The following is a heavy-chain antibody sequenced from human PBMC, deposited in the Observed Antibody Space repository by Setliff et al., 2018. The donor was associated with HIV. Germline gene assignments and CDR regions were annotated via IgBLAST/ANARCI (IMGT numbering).Heavy chain of an antibody. CDR1: GFTFSSYS. CDR2: ISSSSSTI. Sequence: PGGSLRLSCAASGFTFSSYSMNWVRQAPGKGLEWVSYISSSSSTIYYADSVKGRFTISRDNAKNSLCLQMNSLRAEDTAVYYCARSRAAGFDYWGQGTLVTVSS. CDR3: ARSRAAGFDY. J-gene: IGHJ4*02. D-gene: IGHD6-13*01. V-gene: IGHV3-48*01.